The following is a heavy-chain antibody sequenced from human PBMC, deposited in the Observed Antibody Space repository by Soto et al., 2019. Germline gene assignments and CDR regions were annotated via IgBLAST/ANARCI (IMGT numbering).Heavy chain of an antibody. CDR1: GFTFSSYG. Sequence: PGGSLRLSCAASGFTFSSYGMHWVRQAPGKGLEWVAVISYDGSNKYYADSVKGRFTISRDNSKNTLYLQMNSLRAEDTAVYYCANHPRLRFLDRQSPVWGQGTTVTVSS. V-gene: IGHV3-30*18. CDR3: ANHPRLRFLDRQSPV. J-gene: IGHJ6*02. D-gene: IGHD3-3*01. CDR2: ISYDGSNK.